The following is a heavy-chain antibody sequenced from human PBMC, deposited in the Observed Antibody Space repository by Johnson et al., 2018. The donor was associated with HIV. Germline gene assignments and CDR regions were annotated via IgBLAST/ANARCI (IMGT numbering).Heavy chain of an antibody. D-gene: IGHD3-22*01. CDR3: AVVQWLPDDVFNI. J-gene: IGHJ3*02. CDR2: INSDGSST. CDR1: GFTFSSYW. Sequence: VQLVESGGGLVQTGGSLRLSCAASGFTFSSYWMYWVRQAPGKGLVWVSRINSDGSSTSYADSVKGRFTISRDNAKNTLYLQMDSLGAEDSAVYYCAVVQWLPDDVFNICGQGTMVTVSS. V-gene: IGHV3-74*01.